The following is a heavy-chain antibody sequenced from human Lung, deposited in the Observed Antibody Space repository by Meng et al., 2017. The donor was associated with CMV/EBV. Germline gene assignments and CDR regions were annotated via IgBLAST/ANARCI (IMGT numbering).Heavy chain of an antibody. J-gene: IGHJ5*02. Sequence: ASVKVSXKAFAYTFTGYYLHWVRQAPGQGLEWMGWINANSGGTNYAQKFQGRVTMTRDTAIGTAYMSLSRLRSDDTAVYYCARGSYYYDSSGPFDPWGQRTLVTVSS. CDR3: ARGSYYYDSSGPFDP. CDR1: AYTFTGYY. D-gene: IGHD3-22*01. V-gene: IGHV1-2*02. CDR2: INANSGGT.